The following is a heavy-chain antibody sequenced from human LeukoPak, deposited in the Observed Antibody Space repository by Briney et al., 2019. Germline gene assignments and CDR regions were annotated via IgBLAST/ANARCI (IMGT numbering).Heavy chain of an antibody. Sequence: GSLRLSCAASGFTFSSYAMSWVRQAPGKGLEWIASINYSGSTYYNPSLKSRVTISVDTSDNQFSLKLSSVTAADTAVYYCARYVVYGSGKYYFDYWGQGTLVTVSS. V-gene: IGHV4-39*01. D-gene: IGHD3-10*01. J-gene: IGHJ4*02. CDR2: INYSGST. CDR1: GFTFSSYA. CDR3: ARYVVYGSGKYYFDY.